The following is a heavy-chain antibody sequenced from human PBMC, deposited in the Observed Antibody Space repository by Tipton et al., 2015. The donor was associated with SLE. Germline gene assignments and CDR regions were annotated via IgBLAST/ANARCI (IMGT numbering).Heavy chain of an antibody. CDR3: ARVPDMAYDILTGYYGNWFDP. CDR1: GGSFSGYY. D-gene: IGHD3-9*01. Sequence: TLSLTCAVYGGSFSGYYWCWIRQPPGKGLEWIGEINHSGSTNYNPSLKSRVTISVDTSKKQFSLKVSSVTAADTAVYYCARVPDMAYDILTGYYGNWFDPWGQGTLVTVSS. V-gene: IGHV4-34*01. J-gene: IGHJ5*02. CDR2: INHSGST.